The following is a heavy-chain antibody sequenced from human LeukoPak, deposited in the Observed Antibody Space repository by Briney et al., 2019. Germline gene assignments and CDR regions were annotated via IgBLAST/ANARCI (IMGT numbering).Heavy chain of an antibody. Sequence: PGESLKISCKGSGYSFTNYWISWVRQMPGQGLEGMGRIDPSDSYTNYRPSFQGHVTISADKANSTAYLQWSSLKAPDTAMYYCARDDSSGYDYWGQGAMVTVCS. CDR3: ARDDSSGYDY. CDR1: GYSFTNYW. V-gene: IGHV5-10-1*01. D-gene: IGHD3-22*01. J-gene: IGHJ4*02. CDR2: IDPSDSYT.